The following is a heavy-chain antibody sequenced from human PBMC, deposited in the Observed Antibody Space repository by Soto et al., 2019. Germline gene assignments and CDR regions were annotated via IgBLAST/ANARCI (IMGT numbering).Heavy chain of an antibody. CDR1: RLPFTSYW. J-gene: IGHJ6*04. CDR3: AREIAARL. Sequence: PRGSLKLSFASHRLPFTSYWMRWVRQASGGGLEWVANIKQDGREKYYVDSVKGRFTISRDNAKNSLYLQMNSLRAEDTAVYYCAREIAARLWGKGTTVTVSS. CDR2: IKQDGREK. D-gene: IGHD6-6*01. V-gene: IGHV3-7*01.